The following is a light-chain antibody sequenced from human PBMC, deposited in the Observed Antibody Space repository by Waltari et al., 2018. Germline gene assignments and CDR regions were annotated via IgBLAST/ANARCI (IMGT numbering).Light chain of an antibody. Sequence: EIMLTQSPGTLSLSPGESATLSCRASQSISRYLAWYQHKPGKAPRLLSYDASSRATGIPDRFSGSGSGTDFSLTISRLEPEDFAVYYCQKYGSLPATFGQGTKVEIK. CDR3: QKYGSLPAT. V-gene: IGKV3-20*01. J-gene: IGKJ1*01. CDR2: DAS. CDR1: QSISRY.